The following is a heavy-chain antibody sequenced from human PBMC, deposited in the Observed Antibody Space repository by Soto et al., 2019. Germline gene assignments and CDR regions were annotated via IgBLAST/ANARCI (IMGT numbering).Heavy chain of an antibody. J-gene: IGHJ6*02. CDR2: IYYSGST. D-gene: IGHD1-1*01. V-gene: IGHV4-39*01. CDR1: GGSISSSSYY. CDR3: ASIRYNLRYYYYGMDV. Sequence: PSETLSLTCTVSGGSISSSSYYWGWIRQPPGKGLEWIGSIYYSGSTYYNPSLKSRVTISVDTSKNQFSLKLSSVTAADTAVYYCASIRYNLRYYYYGMDVWGQGTAVTVSS.